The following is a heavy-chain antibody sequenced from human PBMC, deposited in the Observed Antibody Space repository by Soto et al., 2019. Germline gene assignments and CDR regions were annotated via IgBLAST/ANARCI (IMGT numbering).Heavy chain of an antibody. CDR2: IYHSGST. V-gene: IGHV4-38-2*02. CDR1: VYSISSCYY. Sequence: SETLSLTCSFSVYSISSCYYCVCIRQPPGKCLEWIGSIYHSGSTYYNPSLKSRVTISVDTSKNQFSLKLSSVTASDTAVYYCARDWWFGAFWYDGYYYGMEVWGKGNTVNVSS. D-gene: IGHD3-10*01. CDR3: ARDWWFGAFWYDGYYYGMEV. J-gene: IGHJ6*04.